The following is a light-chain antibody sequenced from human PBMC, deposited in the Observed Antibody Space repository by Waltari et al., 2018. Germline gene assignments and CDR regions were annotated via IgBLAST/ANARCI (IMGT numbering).Light chain of an antibody. Sequence: YVVTQPPSLSVAPGETAMITRGGNRIGGRSVHWYQQRPGQGPVLGIHHDRDRPSGIPGRFSGSNSRKTATLTTSRVEAGEEADYYCQVWDNSRDQAVCGPGRLVFGTGTKVTVL. CDR3: QVWDNSRDQAVCGPGRLV. V-gene: IGLV3-21*04. CDR1: RIGGRS. J-gene: IGLJ1*01. CDR2: HDR.